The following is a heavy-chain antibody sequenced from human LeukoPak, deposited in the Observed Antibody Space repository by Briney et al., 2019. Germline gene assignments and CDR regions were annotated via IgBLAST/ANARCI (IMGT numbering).Heavy chain of an antibody. CDR1: GFTFSSYA. J-gene: IGHJ4*02. CDR3: ARSMRPYCGGDCPLQPF. CDR2: ISSNGGST. V-gene: IGHV3-64*01. D-gene: IGHD2-21*02. Sequence: GGSLRLSCAASGFTFSSYAMHWVRQAPGKGLEYVSAISSNGGSTYYANSVKGRFTISRDNSKNTLYLQMGSLRGEDMAVYYCARSMRPYCGGDCPLQPFGGQGTLVTVSS.